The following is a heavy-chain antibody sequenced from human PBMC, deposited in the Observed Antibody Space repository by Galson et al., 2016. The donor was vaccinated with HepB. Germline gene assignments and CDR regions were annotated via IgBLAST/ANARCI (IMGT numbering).Heavy chain of an antibody. CDR1: GVIINTDN. D-gene: IGHD3-10*01. CDR2: ISSNGNR. CDR3: ARGEYWVHLFDS. J-gene: IGHJ4*02. Sequence: SLRLSCAASGVIINTDNMAWVCQAPGKGLEWVSLISSNGNRHYADSVKGRVTISRDNSKNSLYLQMNSLRVEDTAVYYCARGEYWVHLFDSWGQGTLVTVSS. V-gene: IGHV3-66*02.